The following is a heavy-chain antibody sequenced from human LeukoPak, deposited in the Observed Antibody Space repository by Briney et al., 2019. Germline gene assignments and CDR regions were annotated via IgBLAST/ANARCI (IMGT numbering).Heavy chain of an antibody. V-gene: IGHV4-34*01. D-gene: IGHD3-9*01. J-gene: IGHJ6*03. CDR2: ISYSGST. Sequence: PSETLSLTCVVDGGYFSGFYWTWIRQAPGKGLEWIGEISYSGSTKYNPSLKSRVTIEVDTSKKQISLNLSSVTAADTAVYYCAKGKAGHYHSVTDEYYYYMDVWGKGTTVIVSS. CDR1: GGYFSGFY. CDR3: AKGKAGHYHSVTDEYYYYMDV.